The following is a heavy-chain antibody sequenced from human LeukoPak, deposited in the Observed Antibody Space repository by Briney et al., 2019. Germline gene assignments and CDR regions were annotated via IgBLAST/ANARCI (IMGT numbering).Heavy chain of an antibody. J-gene: IGHJ3*02. D-gene: IGHD2-15*01. CDR1: GGSISSGGYY. Sequence: SQTPSLTCTVSGGSISSGGYYWSWIRQPPGKGLEWIGYIYHSGSTYYNPSLKSRVTISVDTSKNQFSLKLSSVTAADTAVYYCARGGIVVVVAHDAFDIWGQGTMVTVSS. CDR2: IYHSGST. V-gene: IGHV4-30-2*01. CDR3: ARGGIVVVVAHDAFDI.